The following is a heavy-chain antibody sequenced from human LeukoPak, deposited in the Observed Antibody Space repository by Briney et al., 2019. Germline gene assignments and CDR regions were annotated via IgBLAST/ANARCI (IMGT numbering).Heavy chain of an antibody. J-gene: IGHJ4*02. CDR3: ARDQYAYNDY. CDR1: GFTFSSYS. CDR2: INRDGSGT. D-gene: IGHD3-10*01. V-gene: IGHV3-74*01. Sequence: GGSLRLSCAASGFTFSSYSMNWVRQVPGKGLVWVSRINRDGSGTNYADSVKGRFTISRDNAKNTLYLNMNNLRAEDTAVYYCARDQYAYNDYWGQGTLVTVSS.